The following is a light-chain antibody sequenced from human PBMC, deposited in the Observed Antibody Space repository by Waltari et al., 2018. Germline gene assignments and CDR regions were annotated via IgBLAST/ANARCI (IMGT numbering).Light chain of an antibody. V-gene: IGLV1-47*01. CDR1: SPNIGSNY. J-gene: IGLJ3*02. CDR2: RNN. Sequence: QSVLTQPPSASGTPGQRVTISCSGSSPNIGSNYVYWYQQLPGTAPKLLIYRNNQRPSGVPDRFSGSKSGTSASLAISGLRSEDEADYYCAAWDDSLRVFGEGTKLTVL. CDR3: AAWDDSLRV.